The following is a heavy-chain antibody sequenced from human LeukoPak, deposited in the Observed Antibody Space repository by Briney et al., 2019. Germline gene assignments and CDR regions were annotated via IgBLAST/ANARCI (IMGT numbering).Heavy chain of an antibody. CDR1: GYTFTSYD. Sequence: ASVRVSCKASGYTFTSYDINWVRQATGQGLEWMGWMNPNSGNTGYAQKFQGRVTMTRNTSISTAYMELSSLRSEDTAVYYCARRLIGGSCCPFDPWGQGTLVTVSS. D-gene: IGHD2-15*01. J-gene: IGHJ5*02. CDR3: ARRLIGGSCCPFDP. V-gene: IGHV1-8*01. CDR2: MNPNSGNT.